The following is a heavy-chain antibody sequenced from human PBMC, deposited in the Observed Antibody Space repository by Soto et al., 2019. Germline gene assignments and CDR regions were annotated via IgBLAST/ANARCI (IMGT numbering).Heavy chain of an antibody. CDR1: GGSISSGGYS. V-gene: IGHV4-30-2*06. CDR2: TYQSGSA. Sequence: PSETLSLTCTVSGGSISSGGYSWTWIRQSPGKGLEWIGYTYQSGSAYYNPSLKSRVTISVDRSKNQFSLNLTSVNAADTAVYYCARDYYGMDVWGQGTTVTVSS. CDR3: ARDYYGMDV. J-gene: IGHJ6*02.